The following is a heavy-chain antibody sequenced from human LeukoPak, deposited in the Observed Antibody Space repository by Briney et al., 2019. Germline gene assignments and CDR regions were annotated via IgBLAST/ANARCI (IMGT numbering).Heavy chain of an antibody. CDR1: GDSISSGSYY. V-gene: IGHV4-61*10. D-gene: IGHD6-13*01. J-gene: IGHJ1*01. CDR2: INHSGST. Sequence: SETLSLTCTVSGDSISSGSYYWSWIRQPAGKGLEWIGEINHSGSTNYNPSLKSRVTISVDTSKNQFSLKLSSVTAADTAVYYCARLRAAWGQGTLVTVSS. CDR3: ARLRAA.